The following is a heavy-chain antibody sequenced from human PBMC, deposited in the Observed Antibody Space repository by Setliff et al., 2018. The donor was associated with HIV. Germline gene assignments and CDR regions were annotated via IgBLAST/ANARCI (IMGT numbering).Heavy chain of an antibody. CDR2: MNPNSGNT. Sequence: GASVKVSCKASGYTFGSYDINWVRQATGQGLEWMGWMNPNSGNTGCAQKFQGRVTMTRDTSISTAYMELNNLKFEDTAVYYCARARRDSYDRRRRNHYYIDVWGKGTTVTVSS. V-gene: IGHV1-8*02. CDR1: GYTFGSYD. D-gene: IGHD3-22*01. J-gene: IGHJ6*03. CDR3: ARARRDSYDRRRRNHYYIDV.